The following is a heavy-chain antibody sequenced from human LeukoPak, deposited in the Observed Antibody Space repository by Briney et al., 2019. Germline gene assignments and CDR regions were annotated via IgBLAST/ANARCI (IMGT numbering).Heavy chain of an antibody. J-gene: IGHJ4*02. Sequence: SETLSLTCTVSDGSISSYYWSWIRQPPGKGLERIGHIYDSGSTNYNPSLKSRVTISVDTSKNQFSLKLSSVTAADTAVYYCAREFSWSGFFGYWGQGTLVTVSS. CDR2: IYDSGST. D-gene: IGHD3-3*01. CDR1: DGSISSYY. V-gene: IGHV4-59*01. CDR3: AREFSWSGFFGY.